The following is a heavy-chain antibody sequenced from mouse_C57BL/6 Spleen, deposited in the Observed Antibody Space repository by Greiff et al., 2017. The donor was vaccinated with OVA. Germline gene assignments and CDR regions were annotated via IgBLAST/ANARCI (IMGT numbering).Heavy chain of an antibody. CDR2: INPNNGGT. V-gene: IGHV1-18*01. CDR1: GYTFTDYN. Sequence: VQLQQSGPELVKPGASVKIPCKASGYTFTDYNMDWVKQSHGKSLEWIGDINPNNGGTIYNQKFKGKATLTVDKSSSTAYMELRSLISEDTAVYYCARGTTVVAHWYFDVWGTGTTVTVSS. D-gene: IGHD1-1*01. CDR3: ARGTTVVAHWYFDV. J-gene: IGHJ1*03.